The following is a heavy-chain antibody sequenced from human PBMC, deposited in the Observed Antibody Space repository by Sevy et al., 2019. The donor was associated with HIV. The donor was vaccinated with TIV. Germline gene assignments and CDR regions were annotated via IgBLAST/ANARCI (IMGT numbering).Heavy chain of an antibody. J-gene: IGHJ4*02. CDR3: ARGPTGAPFYFDY. D-gene: IGHD4-17*01. CDR2: IHTSGRT. CDR1: GGSISSGTYY. V-gene: IGHV4-61*02. Sequence: SETLSLTCTVSGGSISSGTYYWSWIRQPAGKGLEWIGRIHTSGRTNYNPSLKSRVTISVDTSKNQFSLKLSSVTAADTAVYYCARGPTGAPFYFDYWGQGTLVTVSS.